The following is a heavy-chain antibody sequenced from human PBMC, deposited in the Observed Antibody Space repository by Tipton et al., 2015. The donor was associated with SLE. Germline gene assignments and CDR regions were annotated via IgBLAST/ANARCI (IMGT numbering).Heavy chain of an antibody. CDR3: ARRGGYRAYEDYFDS. D-gene: IGHD5-12*01. J-gene: IGHJ4*02. Sequence: SLRLSCAASGFNFWTSSMSWVRQAQGKGLEWVSAISGGIITTDYADSVKGQFTISRDNSKRMVYLQMDGLRVDDTAVYYCARRGGYRAYEDYFDSWGQGTLVTVSS. CDR2: ISGGIITT. CDR1: GFNFWTSS. V-gene: IGHV3-23*01.